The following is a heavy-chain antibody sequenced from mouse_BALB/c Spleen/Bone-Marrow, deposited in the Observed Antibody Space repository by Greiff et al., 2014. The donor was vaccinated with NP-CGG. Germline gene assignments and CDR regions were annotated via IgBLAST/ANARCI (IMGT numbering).Heavy chain of an antibody. Sequence: QVQLKESGAELGKPGASGKLSCKASAYTFTNYNWNWGKQRPGQGLRWIGEITPSNGGSNFIEKFKNKATLTVDKTSSTAYMQLSSLTSEDSAVYYCSREGAYWGQGTLVTVSA. J-gene: IGHJ3*01. CDR3: SREGAY. CDR1: AYTFTNYN. V-gene: IGHV1S81*02. CDR2: ITPSNGGS.